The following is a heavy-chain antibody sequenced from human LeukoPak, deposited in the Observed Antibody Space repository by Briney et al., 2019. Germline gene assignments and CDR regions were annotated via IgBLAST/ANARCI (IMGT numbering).Heavy chain of an antibody. J-gene: IGHJ4*02. CDR1: GFTFSSYA. Sequence: GSLRLSCAASGFTFSSYAMSWIRQPPGKGLEWIGEINHSGSTNYNPSLKSRVTISVDTSKNQFSLKLSSVTAADTAVYYCARQGYCSSSSCLVYDYWGQGTLVTVSS. D-gene: IGHD2-2*01. CDR2: INHSGST. V-gene: IGHV4-34*01. CDR3: ARQGYCSSSSCLVYDY.